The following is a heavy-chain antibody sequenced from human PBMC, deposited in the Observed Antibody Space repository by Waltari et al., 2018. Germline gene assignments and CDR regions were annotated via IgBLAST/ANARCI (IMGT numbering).Heavy chain of an antibody. J-gene: IGHJ3*02. CDR2: IIPIFGTA. CDR3: ARDKPSSGGISDAFDI. CDR1: GGTFSSYA. V-gene: IGHV1-69*05. Sequence: QVQLVQSGAEVKKPGCSVKVSCKASGGTFSSYAISWVRQAPGQGLEWMGGIIPIFGTANYAQKFQGRVTITTDESTSTAYMELSSLRSEDTAVYYCARDKPSSGGISDAFDIWGQGTMVTVSS. D-gene: IGHD2-15*01.